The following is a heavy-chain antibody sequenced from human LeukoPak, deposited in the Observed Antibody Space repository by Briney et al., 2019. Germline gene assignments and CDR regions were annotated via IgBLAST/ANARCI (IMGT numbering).Heavy chain of an antibody. Sequence: GGSLRLSCAASGFTFSSYAMHWVRQAPGKGLEWVAVISYDGSNKYYADSVKGRFTISGDNSKNTLYLQMNSLRAEDTAVYYCARSYDFWSGPFDYWGQGTLVTVSS. V-gene: IGHV3-30-3*01. CDR1: GFTFSSYA. J-gene: IGHJ4*02. D-gene: IGHD3-3*01. CDR3: ARSYDFWSGPFDY. CDR2: ISYDGSNK.